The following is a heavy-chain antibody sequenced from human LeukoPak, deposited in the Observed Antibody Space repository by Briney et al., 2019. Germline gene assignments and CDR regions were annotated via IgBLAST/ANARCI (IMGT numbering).Heavy chain of an antibody. D-gene: IGHD3-10*01. CDR1: GDSISTSSYY. Sequence: SETLSLTCSVSGDSISTSSYYWGWIRQPPGKGLEWIGTIYYSGSTYYNPSLKSRVTISVDTSKNQFSLKLSSVTAADTAVYYCARKFGSVNWFDPWGQGTLVTVSS. CDR3: ARKFGSVNWFDP. J-gene: IGHJ5*02. V-gene: IGHV4-39*01. CDR2: IYYSGST.